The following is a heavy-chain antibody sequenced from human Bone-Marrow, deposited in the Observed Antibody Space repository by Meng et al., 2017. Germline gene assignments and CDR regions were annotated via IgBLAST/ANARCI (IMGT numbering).Heavy chain of an antibody. CDR2: IIPIFGTA. CDR3: ARKKPGIAAAGDAFDI. V-gene: IGHV1-69*05. CDR1: GGTSSSYA. D-gene: IGHD6-13*01. Sequence: SVKVSCKASGGTSSSYAISWVRQAPGQGLEWMGGIIPIFGTANYAQKFQGRVTITTDESTSTAYMKLSSLRSEDTAVYYCARKKPGIAAAGDAFDIWGQGTMVTVSS. J-gene: IGHJ3*02.